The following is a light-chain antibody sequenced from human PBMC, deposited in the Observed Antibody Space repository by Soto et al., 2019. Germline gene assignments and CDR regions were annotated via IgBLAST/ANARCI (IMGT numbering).Light chain of an antibody. Sequence: QSVMTQPASVSGSPGQSITISCTGASIDVGDYNYVSWYQQHTGKAPKLMIYDVSNRPSGVSYRFSGSKSGNTASLTISGLQAEDEADYYCGSYTASSTVIFGGGTKLTVL. CDR1: SIDVGDYNY. V-gene: IGLV2-14*01. CDR3: GSYTASSTVI. J-gene: IGLJ2*01. CDR2: DVS.